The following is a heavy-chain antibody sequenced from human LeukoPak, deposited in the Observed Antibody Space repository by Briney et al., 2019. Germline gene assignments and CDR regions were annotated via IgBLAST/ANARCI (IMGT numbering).Heavy chain of an antibody. CDR1: GYTFTGHY. CDR3: ARDVSRGSYNYFDY. J-gene: IGHJ4*02. V-gene: IGHV1-2*02. CDR2: INPNSGGT. D-gene: IGHD1-26*01. Sequence: ASVKVSCKASGYTFTGHYMHWVRQAPGQGLEWMGWINPNSGGTNYAQKFQGRVTMTRDTSISTAYMELSRLRSDDTAVYYCARDVSRGSYNYFDYWGQGTLVTVSS.